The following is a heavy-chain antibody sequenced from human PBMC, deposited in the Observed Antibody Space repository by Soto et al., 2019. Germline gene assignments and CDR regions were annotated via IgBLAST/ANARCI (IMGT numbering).Heavy chain of an antibody. Sequence: QVQLVQSGAEVKKSGSSVKVSCKASGGTFSCYAISWVRQAPGQGLEWMGGIIPIFGTANYAQKFQGRVTITADESTSTAYMELSSLRSEDTAVYYCARECIADPARYFDYWGQGTLVTVSS. V-gene: IGHV1-69*01. J-gene: IGHJ4*02. CDR1: GGTFSCYA. CDR2: IIPIFGTA. CDR3: ARECIADPARYFDY. D-gene: IGHD2-2*01.